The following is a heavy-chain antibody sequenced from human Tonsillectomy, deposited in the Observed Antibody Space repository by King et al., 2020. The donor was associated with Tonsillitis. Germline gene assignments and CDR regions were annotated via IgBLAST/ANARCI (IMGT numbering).Heavy chain of an antibody. CDR3: ATQIYGYQRGYNYYGLDV. D-gene: IGHD4-17*01. CDR1: GFTFSNAW. V-gene: IGHV3-15*01. CDR2: IHSKTDCGGI. Sequence: VQLVESGGGLVKPGGSLRLSCAASGFTFSNAWLSWVRQGPGRGLEWVTRIHSKTDCGGIDYSSPVKGRFTISRDDSKNMLYLQMNSLKTEDTGVYYCATQIYGYQRGYNYYGLDVWGQGTTVTVSS. J-gene: IGHJ6*02.